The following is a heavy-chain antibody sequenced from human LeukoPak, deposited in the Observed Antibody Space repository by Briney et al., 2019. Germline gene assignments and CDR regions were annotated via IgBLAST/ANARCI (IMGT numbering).Heavy chain of an antibody. CDR1: GFTFSTYT. Sequence: GGSLRLSCAASGFTFSTYTIHWVRQAPGKGLEWVAVISYDGSSDYYADSVKGRFTISRDDSKNTLYLQMNSLRAEDTAVYYCARASRWLQVGFDYWGRGTPVTVSS. V-gene: IGHV3-30-3*01. J-gene: IGHJ4*02. D-gene: IGHD5-24*01. CDR2: ISYDGSSD. CDR3: ARASRWLQVGFDY.